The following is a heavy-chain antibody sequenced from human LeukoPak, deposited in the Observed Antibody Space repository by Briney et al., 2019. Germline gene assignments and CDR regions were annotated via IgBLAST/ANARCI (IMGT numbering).Heavy chain of an antibody. Sequence: SETLSLTCTVSGGSISSYYWSWIRQPAGEGLEWIGRIYTSGSTNYNPSLKSRVTMSVDTSRNQFSLKLSSVTAADTAVYYCASSPGYCSSISCYSYFDYWGQGTLVTVSS. CDR3: ASSPGYCSSISCYSYFDY. CDR1: GGSISSYY. J-gene: IGHJ4*02. CDR2: IYTSGST. V-gene: IGHV4-4*07. D-gene: IGHD2-2*02.